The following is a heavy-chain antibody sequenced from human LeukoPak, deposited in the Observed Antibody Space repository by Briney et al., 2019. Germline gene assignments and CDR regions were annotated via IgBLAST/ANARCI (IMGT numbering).Heavy chain of an antibody. J-gene: IGHJ4*02. V-gene: IGHV4-59*01. CDR2: IYYSGST. Sequence: SETLSLTCTVSGGSISSYYWSWIRQPPGKGLEWIGYIYYSGSTNYNPSLKSRVTISVDTSKNQFSLKLSSVTAADTAVFYCARENSGSYREFDYWGQGTLVTVSS. CDR1: GGSISSYY. D-gene: IGHD1-26*01. CDR3: ARENSGSYREFDY.